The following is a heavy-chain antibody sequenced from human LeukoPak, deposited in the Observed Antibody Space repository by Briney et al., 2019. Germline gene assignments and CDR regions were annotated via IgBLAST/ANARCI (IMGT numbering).Heavy chain of an antibody. CDR1: GGSISSRSYY. CDR3: ARDTYYYGSGSYDY. Sequence: SETLSLTCTVSGGSISSRSYYWGWIRQPPGKGLEWIGSIYYSGSTYYNPSLKSRVTISVDTSKNQLSLKLSSVTAADTAVYYCARDTYYYGSGSYDYWGQGTLVTVSS. D-gene: IGHD3-10*01. V-gene: IGHV4-39*01. J-gene: IGHJ4*02. CDR2: IYYSGST.